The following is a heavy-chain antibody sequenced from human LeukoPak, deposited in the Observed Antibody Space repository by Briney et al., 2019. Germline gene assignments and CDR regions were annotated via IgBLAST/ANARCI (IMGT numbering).Heavy chain of an antibody. V-gene: IGHV4-4*07. CDR1: GGSISSYY. CDR2: MYISGST. J-gene: IGHJ3*02. D-gene: IGHD1-14*01. Sequence: SETLSLTCTVSGGSISSYYWSWIRQPAGKGPEWIGRMYISGSTNYNPSLKSRVTMSVDTSKNQFSLKLSSVTAADTAVYYCARLGATGTAFDIWGQGTTVTISS. CDR3: ARLGATGTAFDI.